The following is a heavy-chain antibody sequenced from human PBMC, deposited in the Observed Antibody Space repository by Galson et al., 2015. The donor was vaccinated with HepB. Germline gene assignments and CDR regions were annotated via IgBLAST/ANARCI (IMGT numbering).Heavy chain of an antibody. CDR3: VKRGYSGYDSGWFDP. CDR2: ISSNGGST. V-gene: IGHV3-64D*06. D-gene: IGHD5-12*01. Sequence: SLRLSCAASGFAFSSYAMHWVRQAPGKGLEYVSAISSNGGSTYYADSVKGRFTISRDNSKNTLYLQMSSLRAEDTAVYYCVKRGYSGYDSGWFDPWGQGTLFTVSS. CDR1: GFAFSSYA. J-gene: IGHJ5*02.